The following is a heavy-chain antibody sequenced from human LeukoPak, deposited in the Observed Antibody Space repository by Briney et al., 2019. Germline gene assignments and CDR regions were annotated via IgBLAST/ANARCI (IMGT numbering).Heavy chain of an antibody. V-gene: IGHV1-8*03. CDR3: ARTYGDYASFDY. J-gene: IGHJ4*02. CDR2: MNPNSGNT. D-gene: IGHD4-17*01. Sequence: ASVKVSCKASGYTFTSYDINWVRQATGQGLERMGWMNPNSGNTGYAQKFQGRVTITRNTSISTAYMELSSLRSEDTAVYYCARTYGDYASFDYWGQGTLVTVSS. CDR1: GYTFTSYD.